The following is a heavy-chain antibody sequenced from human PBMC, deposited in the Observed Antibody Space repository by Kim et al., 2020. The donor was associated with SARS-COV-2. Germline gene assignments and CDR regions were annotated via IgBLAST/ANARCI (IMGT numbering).Heavy chain of an antibody. D-gene: IGHD4-17*01. CDR1: GFPFSVYE. CDR3: ARLRGLYGY. CDR2: ISGSSDKI. V-gene: IGHV3-48*03. J-gene: IGHJ4*02. Sequence: GGSLRLSCAASGFPFSVYELNWVRQAPGQGLEWVAYISGSSDKIHYADSVRGRFTISRDNARNSLYLQMRDLRVEDTAIYYCARLRGLYGYWGRGTLVTV.